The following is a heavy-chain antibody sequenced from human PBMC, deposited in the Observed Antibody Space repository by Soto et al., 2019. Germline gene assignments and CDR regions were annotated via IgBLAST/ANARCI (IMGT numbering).Heavy chain of an antibody. Sequence: QVQLVESGGGVVQPGRSLRLSCAASGFTFSSYGMHWVRQAPGKGLEWVAVIWYDGSNKYYADSVKGRFTISRDNSKNTLYLQMNSLRAEDTAVYYCARGRGCYYGDAFDIWGQGTMVTVSS. V-gene: IGHV3-33*01. CDR2: IWYDGSNK. J-gene: IGHJ3*02. D-gene: IGHD1-26*01. CDR1: GFTFSSYG. CDR3: ARGRGCYYGDAFDI.